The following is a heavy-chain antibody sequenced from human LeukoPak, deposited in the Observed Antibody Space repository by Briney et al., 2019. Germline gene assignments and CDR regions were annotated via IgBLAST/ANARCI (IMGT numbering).Heavy chain of an antibody. CDR3: ARDLSAMVRGVINWFDP. CDR2: ISAYNGNT. CDR1: GYTFTSYG. V-gene: IGHV1-18*01. J-gene: IGHJ5*02. D-gene: IGHD3-10*01. Sequence: GASVKVSCKASGYTFTSYGIGWVRQAPGQGLEWMGWISAYNGNTNYAQKLQGRVTMTTDTSTSTAYMELRSLRSDDTAVYYCARDLSAMVRGVINWFDPWGQGTLVTVSS.